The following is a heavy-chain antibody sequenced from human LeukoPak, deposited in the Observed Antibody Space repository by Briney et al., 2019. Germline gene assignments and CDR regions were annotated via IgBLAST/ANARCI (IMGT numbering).Heavy chain of an antibody. J-gene: IGHJ6*03. D-gene: IGHD1-26*01. CDR1: GGSISRYH. CDR3: ARGERGPYYMDV. CDR2: IYYSGSA. V-gene: IGHV4-59*01. Sequence: SETLSLTCTVSGGSISRYHWSWIRQPPGKGLEWIGFIYYSGSANYNPSLKSRVTISLDTSKNQFSLKLSSVTAAYTAVYYCARGERGPYYMDVWGKGTTVTVSS.